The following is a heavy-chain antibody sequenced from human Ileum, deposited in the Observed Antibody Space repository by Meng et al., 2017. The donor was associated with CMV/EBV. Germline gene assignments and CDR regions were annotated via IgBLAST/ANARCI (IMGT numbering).Heavy chain of an antibody. D-gene: IGHD6-13*01. CDR1: GYTFTSYD. V-gene: IGHV1-8*01. CDR3: ARGSGYPPKFDY. J-gene: IGHJ4*02. CDR2: MNHNSGNT. Sequence: ASVKVSCKASGYTFTSYDINWVRRATGQGLEWMGWMNHNSGNTGYAQKFQGRVTMTRNTSISTAYMELSSLRSEDTAVYYCARGSGYPPKFDYWGQGTLVTVSS.